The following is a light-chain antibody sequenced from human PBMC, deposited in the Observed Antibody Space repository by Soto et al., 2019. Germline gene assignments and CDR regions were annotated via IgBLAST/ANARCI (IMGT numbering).Light chain of an antibody. CDR3: QQDYNLPFT. V-gene: IGKV3D-7*01. CDR2: GAS. Sequence: EIVMTQSPGTLSLSPGETLTVSCVCSQTIDSNYLSWYQQKPGQAPRLLISGASTRATGIPARFSGSGSGTDFTLTISSLQAEDFAVYYCQQDYNLPFTFGQGTRLEI. J-gene: IGKJ5*01. CDR1: QTIDSNY.